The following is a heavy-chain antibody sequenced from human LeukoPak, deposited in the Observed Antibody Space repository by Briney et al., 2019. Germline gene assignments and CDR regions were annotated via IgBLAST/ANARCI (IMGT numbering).Heavy chain of an antibody. Sequence: SETLSLTCTVSGGSISSGSYYWSWIRQPAGKGLEWIGRIYTSGSTNYNPSLKSRVTISVDTSKNQFSLKLSSVTAADTAVYYCARDRIVVVPAAMGNSYYYYYYMDVWGKGTTVTISS. V-gene: IGHV4-61*02. D-gene: IGHD2-2*01. CDR2: IYTSGST. CDR1: GGSISSGSYY. J-gene: IGHJ6*03. CDR3: ARDRIVVVPAAMGNSYYYYYYMDV.